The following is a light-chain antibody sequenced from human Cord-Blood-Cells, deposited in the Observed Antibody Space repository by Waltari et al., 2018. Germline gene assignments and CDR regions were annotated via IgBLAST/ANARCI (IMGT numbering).Light chain of an antibody. V-gene: IGKV1-33*01. CDR2: DAS. CDR1: PDISNY. J-gene: IGKJ4*01. Sequence: DIQMTQSPYSLSASVGDRVTITCQASPDISNYLNWYQQKPGKAPKLLIYDASNLETGVPSRFSGSGSGTDFTFTISSLQPEDIATYYCQQYDNLPLTFGGGTKVEIK. CDR3: QQYDNLPLT.